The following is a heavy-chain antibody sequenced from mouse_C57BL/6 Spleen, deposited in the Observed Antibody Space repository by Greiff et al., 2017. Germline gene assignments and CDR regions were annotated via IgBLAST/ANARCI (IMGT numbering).Heavy chain of an antibody. D-gene: IGHD3-2*02. CDR2: IHPNSGST. J-gene: IGHJ3*01. Sequence: QVQLQQPGAELVKPGASVKLSCKASGYTFPSYWMHWVKQRPGQGLEWIGMIHPNSGSTNYNEKFKSKATLTVDKSSSTAYMQLSSLTSEDSAVYYCARSGGSRQLRLPFAYWGQGTLVTVSA. V-gene: IGHV1-64*01. CDR1: GYTFPSYW. CDR3: ARSGGSRQLRLPFAY.